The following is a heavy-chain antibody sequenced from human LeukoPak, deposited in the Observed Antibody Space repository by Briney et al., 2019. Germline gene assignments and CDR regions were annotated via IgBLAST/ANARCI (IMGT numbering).Heavy chain of an antibody. CDR3: ARDSNIDYELVGYMDV. Sequence: GASVKVSCKASGYTFTSYGISWVRQAPGQGLEWMGWISAYNGNTNYAQKLQGRVTMTTDTSTSTAYMELSSLRSEDTAVYYCARDSNIDYELVGYMDVWGKGTTVTVSS. J-gene: IGHJ6*03. V-gene: IGHV1-18*01. D-gene: IGHD3-22*01. CDR2: ISAYNGNT. CDR1: GYTFTSYG.